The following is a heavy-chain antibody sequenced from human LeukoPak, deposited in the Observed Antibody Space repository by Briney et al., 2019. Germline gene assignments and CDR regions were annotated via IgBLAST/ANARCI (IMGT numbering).Heavy chain of an antibody. Sequence: SQTLSLTCTVSGGSISSGGYYWSWIRQPPGKGLEWIGYIYHSGSTYYNPSLKSRVTISVDRSKNQFSLKLSSVTAADTAVYYCARDLRGQFFDYWGQGTLVTVSS. CDR3: ARDLRGQFFDY. CDR1: GGSISSGGYY. D-gene: IGHD3-10*01. CDR2: IYHSGST. V-gene: IGHV4-30-2*01. J-gene: IGHJ4*02.